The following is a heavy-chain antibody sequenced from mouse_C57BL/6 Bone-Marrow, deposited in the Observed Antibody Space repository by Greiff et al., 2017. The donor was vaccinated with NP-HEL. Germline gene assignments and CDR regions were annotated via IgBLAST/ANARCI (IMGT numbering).Heavy chain of an antibody. D-gene: IGHD2-5*01. Sequence: EVQGVESGGDLVKPGGSLKLSCAASGFTFSSYGMSWVRQTPDKRLEWVATISSGGSYTYYPDSVKGRFIISRDNAKNTLYLQLSRLKSEDTAMYYCARHGCSNYYAMDYWGQGTSVTVSS. CDR1: GFTFSSYG. CDR3: ARHGCSNYYAMDY. V-gene: IGHV5-6*01. CDR2: ISSGGSYT. J-gene: IGHJ4*01.